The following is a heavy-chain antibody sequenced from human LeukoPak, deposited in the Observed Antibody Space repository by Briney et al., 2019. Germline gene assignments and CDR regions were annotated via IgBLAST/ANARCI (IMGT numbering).Heavy chain of an antibody. J-gene: IGHJ3*02. CDR1: GGSISSSSYY. V-gene: IGHV4-39*07. CDR2: IYYSGST. CDR3: ARDLDYFDSSGYFFDM. Sequence: SETLSLTCTVSGGSISSSSYYWGWIRQPPGKGLEWIGSIYYSGSTYYNPSLKSRVTISVDTSKNQLSLRLSSVTAADTAVYYCARDLDYFDSSGYFFDMWGQGTMVTVSS. D-gene: IGHD3-22*01.